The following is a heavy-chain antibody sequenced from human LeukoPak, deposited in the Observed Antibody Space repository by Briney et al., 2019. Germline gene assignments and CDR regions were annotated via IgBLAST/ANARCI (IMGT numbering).Heavy chain of an antibody. J-gene: IGHJ3*01. CDR2: INLSGGGT. CDR1: GDTFSNDY. Sequence: ASVKVSCKASGDTFSNDYIHWVRQAPGQGLEWMGIINLSGGGTNYIQKFRGRVTMTRDTSTSTVYMGLTSLRSEDTAVYYCARNGAYGSFDLWGQGTTVSVSS. CDR3: ARNGAYGSFDL. D-gene: IGHD2-8*01. V-gene: IGHV1-46*01.